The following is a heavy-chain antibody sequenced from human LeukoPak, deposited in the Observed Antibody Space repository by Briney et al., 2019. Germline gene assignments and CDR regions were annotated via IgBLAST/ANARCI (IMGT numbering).Heavy chain of an antibody. CDR2: IYYSGGT. D-gene: IGHD1-26*01. J-gene: IGHJ4*02. Sequence: KPSETLSLTCTVSGDSISGSYWSWIGQPPGKGLEWIGCIYYSGGTNYNPSLKSRVTISSDMSKNRFFLKLSAVTAADTAVYYCALMGSSTDWGQGILVTVSS. CDR1: GDSISGSY. CDR3: ALMGSSTD. V-gene: IGHV4-59*08.